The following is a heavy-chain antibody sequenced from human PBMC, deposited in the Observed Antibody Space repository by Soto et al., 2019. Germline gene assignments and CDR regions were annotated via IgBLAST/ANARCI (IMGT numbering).Heavy chain of an antibody. CDR1: GFTSSSHG. J-gene: IGHJ4*02. D-gene: IGHD6-19*01. CDR2: ISGGGDTT. V-gene: IGHV3-23*01. CDR3: AKPPSGWSSSGWYFDY. Sequence: HPGGSLRLSCAASGFTSSSHGISWIRLSPGKGLEWVSVISGGGDTTYYTDSVKGRFTISRDNSKNTLYLQMNSLRAEDTAVYYCAKPPSGWSSSGWYFDYWGQGTPVTVSS.